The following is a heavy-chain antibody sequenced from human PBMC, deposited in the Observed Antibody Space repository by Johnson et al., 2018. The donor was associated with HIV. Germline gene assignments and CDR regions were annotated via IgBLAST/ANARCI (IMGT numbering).Heavy chain of an antibody. J-gene: IGHJ3*02. CDR1: GFTFSNYA. Sequence: EVQLVESGGDLVLPGGSLRLSCAASGFTFSNYAMSWVRQAPGKGLQWVSTISGRAGRTDYADSVKGRFTLSRDNSKNRLYLQMNSLRAEDTAVYYCARERASSAFDIWGQGTMVTVSS. CDR2: ISGRAGRT. V-gene: IGHV3-23*04. CDR3: ARERASSAFDI.